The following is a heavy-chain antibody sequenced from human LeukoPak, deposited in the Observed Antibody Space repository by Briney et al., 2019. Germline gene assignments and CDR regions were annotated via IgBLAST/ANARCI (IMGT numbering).Heavy chain of an antibody. Sequence: GGSLRLSCAESVISFSSHGMHWVRQAPGEGLEWVGVICYDGTNICYADSVKGRVTISRDNSKNTLYLQMNSLRAEDTALYYCARARNDYDSNGFSFLDYWGQGALVTVSS. CDR1: VISFSSHG. V-gene: IGHV3-33*01. J-gene: IGHJ4*02. CDR3: ARARNDYDSNGFSFLDY. D-gene: IGHD3-22*01. CDR2: ICYDGTNI.